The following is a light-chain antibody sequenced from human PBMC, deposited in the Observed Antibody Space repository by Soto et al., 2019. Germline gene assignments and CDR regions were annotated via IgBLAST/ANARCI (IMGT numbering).Light chain of an antibody. CDR1: SSDVGGYDY. J-gene: IGLJ1*01. Sequence: QSVPTQPASVSGSPGQSITISCTGTSSDVGGYDYVSWYQLHPGKAPKLWVFEVNIRPSGASYRFPGSKAGNTASLTISGLQAEDEADYFCSSYSISTAERFGPGTKVTVL. V-gene: IGLV2-14*01. CDR3: SSYSISTAER. CDR2: EVN.